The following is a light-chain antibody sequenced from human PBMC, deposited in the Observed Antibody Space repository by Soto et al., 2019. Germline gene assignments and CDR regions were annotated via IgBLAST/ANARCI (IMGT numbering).Light chain of an antibody. V-gene: IGKV1-27*01. J-gene: IGKJ4*01. Sequence: DIQMTQSPSSLSASVGDRVTITCRASQGMSNFLAWYQQEPGKVPKLLIYAASTLQSGVQSRFSGSGSGTDFTLTISSLQSEDGATYYCQKDNGAPLTFGGGTKVEIK. CDR3: QKDNGAPLT. CDR2: AAS. CDR1: QGMSNF.